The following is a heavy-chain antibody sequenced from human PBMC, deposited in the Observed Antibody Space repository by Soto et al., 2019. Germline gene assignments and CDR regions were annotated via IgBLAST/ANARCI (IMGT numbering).Heavy chain of an antibody. J-gene: IGHJ4*02. CDR1: GGSISSYY. CDR2: IYYSGST. Sequence: PSETLSLTCTVSGGSISSYYWSWIRQPPGKGLEWIGYIYYSGSTNYNPSLKGRVTISVDTSKNQFSLKLSSVTAADTAVYYCARDYGGNSDYWGQGTLVTVSS. V-gene: IGHV4-59*12. CDR3: ARDYGGNSDY. D-gene: IGHD4-17*01.